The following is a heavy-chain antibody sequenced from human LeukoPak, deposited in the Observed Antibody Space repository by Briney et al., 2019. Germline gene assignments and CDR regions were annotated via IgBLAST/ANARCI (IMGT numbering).Heavy chain of an antibody. J-gene: IGHJ4*02. CDR3: ARDQGDGYNPGLFDY. Sequence: GGSLRLSCAASGFTFSSYAMHWVRQAPGKGLEWVAVISYDGSNKYYADSVKGRFTISRDNSKNTLYLQMNSLRAEDTAVYYCARDQGDGYNPGLFDYWGQGTLVTVSS. CDR1: GFTFSSYA. D-gene: IGHD5-24*01. CDR2: ISYDGSNK. V-gene: IGHV3-30-3*01.